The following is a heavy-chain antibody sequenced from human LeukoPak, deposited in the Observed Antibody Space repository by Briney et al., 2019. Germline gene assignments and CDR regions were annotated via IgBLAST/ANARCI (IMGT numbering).Heavy chain of an antibody. D-gene: IGHD4-11*01. CDR3: ASIETTRDWFDP. V-gene: IGHV1-69*06. CDR1: GGTFSSYA. J-gene: IGHJ5*02. CDR2: IIPIFGTA. Sequence: GSSVKVSCKASGGTFSSYAISWVRQAPGQGLEWMGGIIPIFGTANYAQKFQGRVTITADKSTSTAYMELSSLRSEDTAVYYCASIETTRDWFDPWGQGTLVTVSS.